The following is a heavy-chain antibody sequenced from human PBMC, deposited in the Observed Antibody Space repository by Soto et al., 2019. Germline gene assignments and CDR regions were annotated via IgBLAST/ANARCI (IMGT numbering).Heavy chain of an antibody. CDR2: MNPNSGNT. CDR1: GNTFTSYD. V-gene: IGHV1-8*01. CDR3: ARGDRGFLKWGDAFDI. D-gene: IGHD3-3*01. Sequence: GASVKVSCKASGNTFTSYDINWVRQATGQGLEWMGWMNPNSGNTGYAQKFQGRVTMTRNTSISTAYMELSSLRSEDTAVYYCARGDRGFLKWGDAFDIWGQGTMVTVSS. J-gene: IGHJ3*02.